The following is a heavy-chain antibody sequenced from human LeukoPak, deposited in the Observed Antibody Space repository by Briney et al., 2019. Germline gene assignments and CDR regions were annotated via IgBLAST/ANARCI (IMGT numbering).Heavy chain of an antibody. Sequence: EASVKVSCKASGGTFSSYAISWVRQAPGQGLEWMGKIIPIYGRANYGQKFQGRVTITADESTTTSYMELSSLTAEDMAVYYCATGGAYEFRDDYWGQGTLVTVSS. CDR2: IIPIYGRA. D-gene: IGHD3-3*01. CDR1: GGTFSSYA. V-gene: IGHV1-69*13. J-gene: IGHJ4*02. CDR3: ATGGAYEFRDDY.